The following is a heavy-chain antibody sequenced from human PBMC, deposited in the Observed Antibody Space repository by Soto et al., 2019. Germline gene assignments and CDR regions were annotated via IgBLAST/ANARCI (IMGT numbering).Heavy chain of an antibody. V-gene: IGHV4-39*07. CDR3: ARGGISHWAYFYYMDV. CDR2: INHLGSI. J-gene: IGHJ6*03. Sequence: SETLSPTCTVSGGSISSSSYYWGWIRQPPGMALEWIGEINHLGSINYNPSLKRRVTMSVDTSKNQFSLTLNSVTAADTDTYYCARGGISHWAYFYYMDVWDRGTTVTVSS. D-gene: IGHD2-21*01. CDR1: GGSISSSSYY.